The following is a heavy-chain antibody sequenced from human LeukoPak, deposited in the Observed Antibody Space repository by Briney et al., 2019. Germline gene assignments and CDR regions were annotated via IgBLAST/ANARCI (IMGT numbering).Heavy chain of an antibody. V-gene: IGHV3-7*01. J-gene: IGHJ4*02. CDR1: GFTFSSDW. Sequence: HTGESLRLSCAASGFTFSSDWMSWVRQAPGKGPEWVASIKQDGSEIYYLDSVKGRFTISRDNAKNLLYLQMNSLRAEDSAVYYCARGPFWGQGTLVTVSS. CDR2: IKQDGSEI. CDR3: ARGPF.